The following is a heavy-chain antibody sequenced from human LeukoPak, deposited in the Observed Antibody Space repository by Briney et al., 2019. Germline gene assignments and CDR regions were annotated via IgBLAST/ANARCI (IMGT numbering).Heavy chain of an antibody. CDR2: ISSSSTI. CDR3: ARDPGGYSSSWYIPYGMDV. Sequence: PGGSLRLSCAASGFTFSSYSMNWVRQAPGKGLEWVSYISSSSTIYYADSVKGRFTISRDNAKNSLYLQMNSLRDEDTAVYYCARDPGGYSSSWYIPYGMDVWGQGTTVTVSS. D-gene: IGHD6-13*01. V-gene: IGHV3-48*02. CDR1: GFTFSSYS. J-gene: IGHJ6*02.